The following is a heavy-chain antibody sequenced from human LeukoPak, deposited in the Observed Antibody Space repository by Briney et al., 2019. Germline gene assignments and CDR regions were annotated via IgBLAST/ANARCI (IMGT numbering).Heavy chain of an antibody. CDR1: GGTFSTYT. CDR2: ITPIFGTE. V-gene: IGHV1-69*13. D-gene: IGHD3-22*01. J-gene: IGHJ5*02. Sequence: GASVKVSCKSSGGTFSTYTVSWVRQAPGQGLEWMGGITPIFGTEKYAQKFQGRVTMTADESTTTAYMELSSLRAEDTAMYYCAIPGSHSYESRAYSGPTGRFDPWGQGTLVTVSS. CDR3: AIPGSHSYESRAYSGPTGRFDP.